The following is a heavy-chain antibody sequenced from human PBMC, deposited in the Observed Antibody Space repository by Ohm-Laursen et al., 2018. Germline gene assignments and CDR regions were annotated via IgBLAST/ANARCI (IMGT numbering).Heavy chain of an antibody. CDR3: AKAGPYYLDY. J-gene: IGHJ4*02. CDR2: FWADGIKT. CDR1: GFTFSNYG. Sequence: SSLRLSCTASGFTFSNYGMHWVRQAPGKGLEWVAVFWADGIKTYYADSVKGRFTISRDNSKSTLYLQMDSLRADDTAVYYCAKAGPYYLDYWGQGTLVTVSS. V-gene: IGHV3-33*06.